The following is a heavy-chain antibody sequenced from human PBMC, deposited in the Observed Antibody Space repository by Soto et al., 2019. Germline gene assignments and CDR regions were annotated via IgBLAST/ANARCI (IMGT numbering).Heavy chain of an antibody. CDR3: AKGSSAARPYYFGS. V-gene: IGHV3-23*01. CDR1: GFTFSDFA. CDR2: ITGSGGST. D-gene: IGHD2-2*01. J-gene: IGHJ4*02. Sequence: EVQLLESGGGLVQPGGSLRLSCAASGFTFSDFAMGWVRQAPGQGLDWVSAITGSGGSTYHADSVQGRLTISRDNSKNALYLQMNSLRAEDSAMYYCAKGSSAARPYYFGSWGQGAEVVVSA.